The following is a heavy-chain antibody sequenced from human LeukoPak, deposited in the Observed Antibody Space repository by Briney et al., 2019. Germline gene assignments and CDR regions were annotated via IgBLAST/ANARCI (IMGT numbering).Heavy chain of an antibody. D-gene: IGHD3-10*01. CDR3: ARGGELLWFGELWRGGFDY. CDR1: GGSFSGYY. J-gene: IGHJ4*02. Sequence: PSETLSLTCAVYGGSFSGYYWSWIRRPPGKGLEWIGEINHSGSTNYNPSLKSRVTISVDTSKNQFSLKLSSVTAADTAVYYCARGGELLWFGELWRGGFDYWGQGTLVTVSS. CDR2: INHSGST. V-gene: IGHV4-34*01.